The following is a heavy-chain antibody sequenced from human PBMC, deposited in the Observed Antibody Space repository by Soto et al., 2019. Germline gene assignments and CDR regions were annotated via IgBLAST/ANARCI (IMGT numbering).Heavy chain of an antibody. CDR3: AREGPTGYFPCYIES. CDR2: ISRSHSDI. CDR1: GFSISSVG. D-gene: IGHD2-15*01. J-gene: IGHJ5*01. Sequence: GGSLRRSCSASGFSISSVGLFCVRQAPARGLEWFSFISRSHSDIYYADSVKGRFTISRDNAKNSMILQMNSLRDEERAVYDCAREGPTGYFPCYIESWGQGVPVTVSS. V-gene: IGHV3-21*05.